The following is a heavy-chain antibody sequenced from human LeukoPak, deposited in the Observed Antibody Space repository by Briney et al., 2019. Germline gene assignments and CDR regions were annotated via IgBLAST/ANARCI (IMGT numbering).Heavy chain of an antibody. CDR2: TYYRSKWYY. CDR1: GDSVSSNSAA. Sequence: SQTLSLTCAISGDSVSSNSAAWNWIRQSPSRGLEWLGGTYYRSKWYYDYAVAVKSRISINPDTSKNQFSLQLSSVTPEDTAVYYCARDPVGGSTIFDYWGQGTLVTVSS. D-gene: IGHD1-26*01. J-gene: IGHJ4*02. CDR3: ARDPVGGSTIFDY. V-gene: IGHV6-1*01.